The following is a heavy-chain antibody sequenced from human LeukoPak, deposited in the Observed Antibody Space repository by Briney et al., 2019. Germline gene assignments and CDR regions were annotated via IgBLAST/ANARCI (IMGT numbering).Heavy chain of an antibody. D-gene: IGHD6-13*01. Sequence: SETLSLTCTVSGGSISSSSYYWGWIRQPPGKGLEWIGSIYYSGSTYYNPSLKSRVTMSVDTSKNQFSLKLSSVTAADTAVYYCAGYSRLIAAAGVGWFDPWGQGTLVTVSS. CDR1: GGSISSSSYY. V-gene: IGHV4-39*01. CDR2: IYYSGST. CDR3: AGYSRLIAAAGVGWFDP. J-gene: IGHJ5*02.